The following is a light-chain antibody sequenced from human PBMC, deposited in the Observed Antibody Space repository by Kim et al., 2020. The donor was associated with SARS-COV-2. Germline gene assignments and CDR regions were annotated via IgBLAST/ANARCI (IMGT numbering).Light chain of an antibody. CDR3: NSRDSNDNVV. V-gene: IGLV3-19*01. J-gene: IGLJ2*01. CDR2: GKN. Sequence: VALGPAVRITCQGDSLRSYYATWYQQKPGHAPILVSYGKNNRPSGIPDRFSGSSSGNTASLTITGTQAGDEADYYCNSRDSNDNVVFGGGTQLTVL. CDR1: SLRSYY.